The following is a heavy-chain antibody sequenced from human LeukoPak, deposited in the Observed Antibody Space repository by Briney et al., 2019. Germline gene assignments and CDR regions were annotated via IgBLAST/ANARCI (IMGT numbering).Heavy chain of an antibody. D-gene: IGHD2-15*01. J-gene: IGHJ5*02. CDR3: ARRVTGRYCSGGSCYPNWFDP. V-gene: IGHV4-59*08. Sequence: SETLSLTCTVSGGSISSYYWCWIRQPPGKGLEWIGYIYYSGSTNYNPSLKSRVTISVDTSKNQFSLKLSSVTAADTAVYYCARRVTGRYCSGGSCYPNWFDPWGQGTLVTVSS. CDR1: GGSISSYY. CDR2: IYYSGST.